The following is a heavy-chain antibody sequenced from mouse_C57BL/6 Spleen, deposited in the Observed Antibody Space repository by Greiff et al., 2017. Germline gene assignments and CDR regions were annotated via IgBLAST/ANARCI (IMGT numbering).Heavy chain of an antibody. V-gene: IGHV1-53*01. CDR1: GYTFTSYW. D-gene: IGHD2-4*01. J-gene: IGHJ4*01. CDR3: ARERDYDYDADAMEG. CDR2: INPSNGGT. Sequence: QVQLQQSGTELVKPGASVKLSCKASGYTFTSYWMHWVKQRPGQGLEWIGNINPSNGGTNYNEKFKSKATLTVDKSSSTAYMQLSSLTSADSAVYYCARERDYDYDADAMEGWGQGTTVTVSS.